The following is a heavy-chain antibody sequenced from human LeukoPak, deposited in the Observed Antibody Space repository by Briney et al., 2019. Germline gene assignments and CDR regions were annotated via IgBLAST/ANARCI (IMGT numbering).Heavy chain of an antibody. V-gene: IGHV1-46*01. CDR3: ARGTYVWGSHEYFQH. J-gene: IGHJ1*01. Sequence: ASVKVSCKASGYTFTSYYMHWVRQAPGQGLEWMGIINPSGGSTSYAQKFQGRVTITTDESTSTAYMELSSLRSEDTAVYYCARGTYVWGSHEYFQHWGQGTLVTVSS. CDR1: GYTFTSYY. CDR2: INPSGGST. D-gene: IGHD3-16*01.